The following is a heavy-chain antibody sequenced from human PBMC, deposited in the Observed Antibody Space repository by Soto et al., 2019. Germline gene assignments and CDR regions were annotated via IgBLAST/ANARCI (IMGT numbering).Heavy chain of an antibody. J-gene: IGHJ4*02. CDR3: ARDRWAGVPDYGDS. CDR2: ISHDGNNQ. D-gene: IGHD6-6*01. CDR1: GFTFGSYA. V-gene: IGHV3-30-3*01. Sequence: QVQLVEAGGGVVQPGRSLRLSCAASGFTFGSYAMHWVRQAPGKGLEWVAVISHDGNNQYYADSVKGRFTISRDNSKNTLFLQMGRLRPEDTAVYYCARDRWAGVPDYGDSWGQGTLVTVSS.